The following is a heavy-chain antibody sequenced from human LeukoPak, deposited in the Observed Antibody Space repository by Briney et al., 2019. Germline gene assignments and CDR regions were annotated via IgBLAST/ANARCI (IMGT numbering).Heavy chain of an antibody. CDR2: ISDGGSRT. V-gene: IGHV3-23*01. D-gene: IGHD7-27*01. CDR1: GFSFSSYA. Sequence: GGSLRLSCAASGFSFSSYAVSWVRQAPGRGLEWVSGISDGGSRTYYADSVKGRFTISRDDSKNTLYLQMNSLRAEDTAVYYCAKVQLGIGVDYWGQGTLVTVSS. CDR3: AKVQLGIGVDY. J-gene: IGHJ4*02.